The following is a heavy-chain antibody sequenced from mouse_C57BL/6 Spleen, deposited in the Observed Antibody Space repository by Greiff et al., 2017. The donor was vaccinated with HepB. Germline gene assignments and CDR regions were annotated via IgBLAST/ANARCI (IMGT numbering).Heavy chain of an antibody. V-gene: IGHV10-1*01. J-gene: IGHJ3*01. CDR2: IRSKSNNYAT. D-gene: IGHD2-4*01. CDR3: VRHDGAHYDYGGFAY. CDR1: GFSFNTYA. Sequence: EVHLVESGGGLVQPKGSLKLSCAASGFSFNTYAMNWVRQAPGKGLEWVARIRSKSNNYATYYADSVKDRFTISRDDSESMLYLQMNNLKTEDTAMYYWVRHDGAHYDYGGFAYWGQGTLVTVSA.